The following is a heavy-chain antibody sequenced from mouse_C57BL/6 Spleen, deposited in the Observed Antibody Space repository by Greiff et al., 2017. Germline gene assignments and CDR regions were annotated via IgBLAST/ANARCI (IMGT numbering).Heavy chain of an antibody. CDR2: ISSGSSTI. J-gene: IGHJ2*01. D-gene: IGHD2-1*01. Sequence: EVKLVESGGGLVKPGGSLKLSCAASGFTFSDYGMHWVRQAPEKGLEWVAYISSGSSTIYYADKVKGRFTISRDNAKNTLFLQMTSLRSEDTAMYYCARRDGNYGFDYWGQGTTLTVSS. V-gene: IGHV5-17*01. CDR3: ARRDGNYGFDY. CDR1: GFTFSDYG.